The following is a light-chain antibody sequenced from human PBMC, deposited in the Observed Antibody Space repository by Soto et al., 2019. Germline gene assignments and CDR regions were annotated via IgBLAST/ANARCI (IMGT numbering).Light chain of an antibody. CDR1: TSNVGVNT. J-gene: IGLJ1*01. Sequence: QSVLTQPPSASGTPGQSVTISCSGITSNVGVNTVNWYQQLPGTAPKLLIYSTDQRPSGVPDRFSGSKSGTSASLAISGLQSEDEADYYCAAWDASLYVYVFGTGTKVTVL. CDR2: STD. CDR3: AAWDASLYVYV. V-gene: IGLV1-44*01.